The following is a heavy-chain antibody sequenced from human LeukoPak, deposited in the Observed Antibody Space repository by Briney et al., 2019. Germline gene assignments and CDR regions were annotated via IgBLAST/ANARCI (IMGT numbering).Heavy chain of an antibody. CDR2: ISGGGST. D-gene: IGHD3-22*01. V-gene: IGHV3-23*01. CDR3: AKKDSGGSYNCFDP. CDR1: GFTFSSYA. Sequence: GGSLRLSCAASGFTFSSYAMSWVRQAPGKGLEWVSSISGGGSTYHADSVKGRFTISRDNSKNMLYLQMNNLRAEDTAVYYCAKKDSGGSYNCFDPWGQGTLVTVSS. J-gene: IGHJ5*02.